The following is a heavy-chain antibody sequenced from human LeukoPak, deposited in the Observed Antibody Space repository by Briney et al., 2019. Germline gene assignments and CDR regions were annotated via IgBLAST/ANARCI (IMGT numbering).Heavy chain of an antibody. D-gene: IGHD4-17*01. CDR1: GDSISSFY. CDR2: IYTSGST. Sequence: SETLSLTCTVSGDSISSFYWTWIRQPAGKGLEWIGRIYTSGSTNYNPSLKSRVTVSVDTSKNQFSLKLSSVTAADTAVYYCARLTTVTTNYYFDYWGQGTLVTVSS. J-gene: IGHJ4*02. CDR3: ARLTTVTTNYYFDY. V-gene: IGHV4-4*07.